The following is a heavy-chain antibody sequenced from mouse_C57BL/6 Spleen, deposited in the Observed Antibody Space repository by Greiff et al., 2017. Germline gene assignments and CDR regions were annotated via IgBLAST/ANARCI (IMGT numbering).Heavy chain of an antibody. Sequence: EVKLVESGGGLVQPGGSLSLSCAASGFTFTDYYMSWVRQPPGKALEWLGFIRNKANGYTTEYSASVKGRFTISRDNSQSILYLQMNALRAEDSAAYYCARYHYCGSLAWGYYAMDYWGQGTSVTVSS. CDR2: IRNKANGYTT. V-gene: IGHV7-3*01. CDR1: GFTFTDYY. J-gene: IGHJ4*01. D-gene: IGHD1-1*01. CDR3: ARYHYCGSLAWGYYAMDY.